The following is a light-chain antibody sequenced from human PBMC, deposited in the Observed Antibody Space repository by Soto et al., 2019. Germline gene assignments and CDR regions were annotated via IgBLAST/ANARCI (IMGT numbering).Light chain of an antibody. CDR3: QSYDSSLSGSNV. V-gene: IGLV1-47*02. J-gene: IGLJ1*01. CDR1: GSNIGEDH. Sequence: QSVLTQPPSTSGTPGQRVTISCSGSGSNIGEDHVYWYQQVSGTAPKLLIFSSNQRPSGVPDRFSGSKSGTSASLAITGLQAEDEADYYCQSYDSSLSGSNVFGTGTKVT. CDR2: SSN.